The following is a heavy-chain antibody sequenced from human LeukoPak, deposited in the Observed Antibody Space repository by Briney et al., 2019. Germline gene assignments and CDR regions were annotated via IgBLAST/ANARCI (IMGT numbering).Heavy chain of an antibody. CDR2: IYYSGST. CDR1: GGSISSYY. Sequence: SETLSLTCTVSGGSISSYYWSWIRQPPGKGLEWIGYIYYSGSTNYNPSLKSRVTISVDTSKNQFSLKLSSVTAADTAVYYCARHQSKWEPRHLDYWGQGTLVTVSS. J-gene: IGHJ4*02. V-gene: IGHV4-59*08. CDR3: ARHQSKWEPRHLDY. D-gene: IGHD1-26*01.